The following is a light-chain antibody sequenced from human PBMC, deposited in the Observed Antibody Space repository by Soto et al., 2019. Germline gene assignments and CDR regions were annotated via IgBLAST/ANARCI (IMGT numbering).Light chain of an antibody. CDR1: QGVGST. V-gene: IGKV3-15*01. CDR2: DAS. Sequence: ELVLTQSPATLSVSPGERATLSCRASQGVGSTLAWYQQAPGQAPRLLIYDASTRATGIPASFSGDGSGTKFILTIRTLQSDDIAVYYCQHYKTWPLSFGGGTRGEI. CDR3: QHYKTWPLS. J-gene: IGKJ4*01.